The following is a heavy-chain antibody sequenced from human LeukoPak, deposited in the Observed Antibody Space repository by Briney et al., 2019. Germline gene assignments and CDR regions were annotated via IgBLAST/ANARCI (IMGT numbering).Heavy chain of an antibody. V-gene: IGHV3-30-3*01. D-gene: IGHD3-22*01. CDR1: GFTFSSYA. Sequence: PGGSLRLSCAASGFTFSSYAMHWVRQAPGKGLEWVAVMSYDGSNKYYADSVKGRFTISRDNSKNTLYLQMNSLRAEDTAVYYCARGPQKNGHSSGYPGYFDYWGQGTLVTVSS. CDR3: ARGPQKNGHSSGYPGYFDY. J-gene: IGHJ4*02. CDR2: MSYDGSNK.